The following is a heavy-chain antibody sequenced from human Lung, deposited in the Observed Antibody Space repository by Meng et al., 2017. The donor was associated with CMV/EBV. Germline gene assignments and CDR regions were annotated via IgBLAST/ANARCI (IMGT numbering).Heavy chain of an antibody. Sequence: SXKISXAASGFTFSDYYMSWIRQAPGKGLEWVSYISSSGSTIYYADSVKGRFTISRDNAKNSLYLQMNSLRAEDTAVYYCARGRIAVAVLFDPWGQGTXVTVSS. CDR1: GFTFSDYY. D-gene: IGHD6-19*01. J-gene: IGHJ5*02. CDR3: ARGRIAVAVLFDP. CDR2: ISSSGSTI. V-gene: IGHV3-11*01.